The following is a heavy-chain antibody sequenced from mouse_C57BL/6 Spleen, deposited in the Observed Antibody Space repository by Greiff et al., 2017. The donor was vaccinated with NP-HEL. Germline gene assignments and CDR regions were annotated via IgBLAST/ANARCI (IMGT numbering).Heavy chain of an antibody. CDR1: GFTFSDYG. Sequence: EVKLVESGGGLVKPGGSLKLSCAASGFTFSDYGMHWVRQAPEKGLEWVAYISSGSSTIYYADTVKGRFTISRDNAKNTLFLQMTSLRSEDTAMYYCARIITTEYYFDYWGQGTTLTVSS. J-gene: IGHJ2*01. V-gene: IGHV5-17*01. CDR3: ARIITTEYYFDY. D-gene: IGHD1-1*01. CDR2: ISSGSSTI.